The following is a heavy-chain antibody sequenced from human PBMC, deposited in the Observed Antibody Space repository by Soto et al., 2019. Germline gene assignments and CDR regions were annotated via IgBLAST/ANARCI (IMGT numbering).Heavy chain of an antibody. CDR1: GFTFSSYG. J-gene: IGHJ5*02. CDR3: AKDGSYLNWFDP. Sequence: GGSLRLSCAASGFTFSSYGMHRVRQAPGKGLEWVAVISYDGSNKYYADSVKGRFTISRDNSKNTLYLQMNSLRAEDTAVYYCAKDGSYLNWFDPWGQGTLVTVSS. V-gene: IGHV3-30*18. D-gene: IGHD1-26*01. CDR2: ISYDGSNK.